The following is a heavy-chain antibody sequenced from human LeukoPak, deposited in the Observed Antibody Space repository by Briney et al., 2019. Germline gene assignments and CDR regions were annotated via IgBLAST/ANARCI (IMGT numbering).Heavy chain of an antibody. CDR3: ARGEDYYGSGSYYYH. V-gene: IGHV1-2*06. CDR2: INPNSGGT. Sequence: ASVKVSCKASGYTFTGYYMHWVRQAPGQGLEWMGRINPNSGGTNYAQKFQGRVTMTRDTSISTAYMELSRLRSDDTAVYYCARGEDYYGSGSYYYHWGQGTLVTVSS. J-gene: IGHJ5*02. CDR1: GYTFTGYY. D-gene: IGHD3-10*01.